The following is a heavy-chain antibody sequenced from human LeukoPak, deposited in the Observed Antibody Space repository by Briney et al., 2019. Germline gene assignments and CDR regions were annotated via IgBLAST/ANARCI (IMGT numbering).Heavy chain of an antibody. V-gene: IGHV3-23*01. Sequence: GGSLRLSCAASGFTFSTYAMSWVRQAPGKGLEWVSAISGSGGSTYYTDSVKGRFTISRDNSKNTLYLQMNSLRAEDTAVYYCAKVLGRGDSSGYYSYYYYYYGMDVWGQGTTVTVSS. CDR3: AKVLGRGDSSGYYSYYYYYYGMDV. D-gene: IGHD3-22*01. J-gene: IGHJ6*02. CDR1: GFTFSTYA. CDR2: ISGSGGST.